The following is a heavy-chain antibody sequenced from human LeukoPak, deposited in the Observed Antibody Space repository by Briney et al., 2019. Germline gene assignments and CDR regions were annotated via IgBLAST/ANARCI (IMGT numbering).Heavy chain of an antibody. CDR1: GYSISSGYY. Sequence: SETLSLTCSVSGYSISSGYYWGWIRQPPGKGLEWIGTLYHSGSTFYNPSLKSRLTTSLDTSKNQFSLKLNSVTAADTAVYYCARGAAGISYFDYWGQGTLVTVSS. CDR2: LYHSGST. CDR3: ARGAAGISYFDY. V-gene: IGHV4-38-2*02. J-gene: IGHJ4*02. D-gene: IGHD6-13*01.